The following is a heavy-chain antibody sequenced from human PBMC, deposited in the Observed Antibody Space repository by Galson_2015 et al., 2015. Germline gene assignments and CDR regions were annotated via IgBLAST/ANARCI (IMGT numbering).Heavy chain of an antibody. D-gene: IGHD1-26*01. CDR1: GYTFTGYY. J-gene: IGHJ3*02. Sequence: SVKVSCKASGYTFTGYYMHWVRQAPGQGLEWMGWINPNSGGTNYAQKFRGWVTMTRDTSISTAYMELSRLRSDDTAVYYCARGWELLEEGGAFDIWGQGTMVTVSS. CDR2: INPNSGGT. V-gene: IGHV1-2*04. CDR3: ARGWELLEEGGAFDI.